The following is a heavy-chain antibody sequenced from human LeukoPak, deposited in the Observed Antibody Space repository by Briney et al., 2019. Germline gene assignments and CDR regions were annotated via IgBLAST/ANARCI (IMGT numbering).Heavy chain of an antibody. J-gene: IGHJ5*02. CDR2: IHTSGST. V-gene: IGHV4-61*02. Sequence: PSQTLSLTCTVSGGSISSGNYYWSWIRQPAGKTLEWIGRIHTSGSTSYNPSLKSRATISLDTSKNQFSLKVTSVTAADTAVYYCARDPTSTLRDWIDPWGQGTLVTVSS. CDR1: GGSISSGNYY. CDR3: ARDPTSTLRDWIDP.